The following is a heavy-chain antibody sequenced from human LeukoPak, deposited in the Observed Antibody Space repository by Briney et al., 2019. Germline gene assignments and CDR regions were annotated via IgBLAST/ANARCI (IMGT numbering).Heavy chain of an antibody. CDR2: IYTSGST. D-gene: IGHD3-22*01. J-gene: IGHJ6*03. CDR3: ARVTMTGYYYYYMDV. V-gene: IGHV4-61*02. CDR1: GGSISSGSYY. Sequence: SQTLSLTCTVSGGSISSGSYYWSWIRQPAGKGLEWIGRIYTSGSTNYNPSLKSRVTISVDTSKNQFSLKLSSMTAADTAVYYCARVTMTGYYYYYMDVWGKGTTVTVSS.